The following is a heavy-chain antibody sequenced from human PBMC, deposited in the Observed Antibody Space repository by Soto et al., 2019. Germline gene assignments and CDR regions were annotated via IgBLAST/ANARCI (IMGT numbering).Heavy chain of an antibody. CDR2: IYWDDDK. CDR1: GFSLSTRGVA. D-gene: IGHD5-12*01. J-gene: IGHJ5*02. CDR3: AHRDYDTGGFDP. V-gene: IGHV2-5*02. Sequence: QITLKESGPTLVKPTQTLTLTCTFSGFSLSTRGVAVGWIRQPPGKALEWLALIYWDDDKRYSSSLKSRLTISKDTSRDQVVLTMTNMDPVDTATYFCAHRDYDTGGFDPWGQGTLVTVSS.